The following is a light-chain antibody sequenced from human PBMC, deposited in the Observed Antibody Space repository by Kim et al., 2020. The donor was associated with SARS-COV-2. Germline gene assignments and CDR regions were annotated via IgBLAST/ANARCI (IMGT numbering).Light chain of an antibody. CDR2: GAS. CDR1: QSVSSSY. J-gene: IGKJ1*01. Sequence: EIVLTQSPGTLSLSPGERATLSCRASQSVSSSYLAWYQQKPGQAPRLLIYGASSRATGVPDRFSGSGSGTDFTLTITRVEPEDFAVYYCQQYGNSPHTFGQGTKVDIK. CDR3: QQYGNSPHT. V-gene: IGKV3-20*01.